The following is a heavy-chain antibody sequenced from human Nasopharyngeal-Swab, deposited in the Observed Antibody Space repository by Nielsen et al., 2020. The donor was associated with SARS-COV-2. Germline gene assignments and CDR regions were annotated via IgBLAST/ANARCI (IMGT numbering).Heavy chain of an antibody. CDR2: INKDGSEK. Sequence: GESLKISCAASGLSFSEFWMYWVRQAPGKGLEWVASINKDGSEKYYGDSVRGRFTTSRDNAENSLSLQMNSLRGEDTAVYYCARDRGYYAFDHWGQGTLVTVSS. J-gene: IGHJ4*02. D-gene: IGHD5-12*01. V-gene: IGHV3-7*01. CDR1: GLSFSEFW. CDR3: ARDRGYYAFDH.